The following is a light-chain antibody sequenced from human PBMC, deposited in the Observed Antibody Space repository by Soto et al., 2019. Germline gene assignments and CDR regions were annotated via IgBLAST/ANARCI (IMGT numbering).Light chain of an antibody. Sequence: QSVLTQPPSVSGAPGQRVTISCTGSSSNIGAGYDVHWYQQLPGTAPKLLIYGNSNRPSGVPDRFSGSKSVTSASLAITGLQAEDEAGYYCQSYDSSLSGWVFGGGTKLTVL. V-gene: IGLV1-40*01. J-gene: IGLJ3*02. CDR1: SSNIGAGYD. CDR3: QSYDSSLSGWV. CDR2: GNS.